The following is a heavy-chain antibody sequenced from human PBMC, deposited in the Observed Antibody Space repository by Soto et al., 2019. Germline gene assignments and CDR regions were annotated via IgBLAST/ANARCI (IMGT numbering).Heavy chain of an antibody. CDR1: GGSISSGEYY. Sequence: QVQLQESGPGLVKPSQTLSLTCTVSGGSISSGEYYWSWIRQSPGKGLEWIGYIYYSGSTYYNPSLRSRVTISVDTSKNQFSLKLRSVTAADTAVYYCAIVQSRSCDFDIWGQGTMVTVSS. J-gene: IGHJ3*02. CDR3: AIVQSRSCDFDI. V-gene: IGHV4-31*03. CDR2: IYYSGST.